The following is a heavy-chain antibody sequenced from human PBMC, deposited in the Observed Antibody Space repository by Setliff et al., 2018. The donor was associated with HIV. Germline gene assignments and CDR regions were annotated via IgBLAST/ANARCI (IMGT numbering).Heavy chain of an antibody. CDR1: GGSINTYY. Sequence: PSETLSLTCTVSGGSINTYYWSWIRQPAGKGLEWIGRFYTSGSTNYNPSLKSRVTMSVDTSKNQFSLNLSSVTAADTAVYYCARDGYLVGATRFDYWGQGTLVTVSS. D-gene: IGHD1-26*01. CDR2: FYTSGST. CDR3: ARDGYLVGATRFDY. J-gene: IGHJ4*02. V-gene: IGHV4-4*07.